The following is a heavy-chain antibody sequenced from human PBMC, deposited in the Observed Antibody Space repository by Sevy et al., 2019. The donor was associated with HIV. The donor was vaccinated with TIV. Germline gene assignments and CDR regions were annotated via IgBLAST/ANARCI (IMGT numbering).Heavy chain of an antibody. V-gene: IGHV3-30*04. CDR1: GFTFSSYA. CDR2: ISYDGSNK. J-gene: IGHJ6*02. D-gene: IGHD3-3*01. CDR3: ARGTDYDFWSGYSGGAYDYYGMDV. Sequence: GGSLRLSCAASGFTFSSYAMHWVRQAPGKGLEWVAVISYDGSNKYYADSVKGRFTISRDNSKNTLYLQMNSLRAEDTAVYYCARGTDYDFWSGYSGGAYDYYGMDVRGQGTTVTVSS.